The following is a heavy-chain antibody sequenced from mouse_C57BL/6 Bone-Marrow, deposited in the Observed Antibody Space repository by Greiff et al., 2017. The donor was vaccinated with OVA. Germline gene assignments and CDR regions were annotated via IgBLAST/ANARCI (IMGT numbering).Heavy chain of an antibody. CDR3: TGYSNPYYAMDY. V-gene: IGHV1-15*01. J-gene: IGHJ4*01. CDR2: IDPETGGT. CDR1: GYTFTDYE. Sequence: QVQLQQSGAELVRPGASVTLSCKASGYTFTDYEMHWVKQTPVHGLEWIGAIDPETGGTAYNQKFTGKAILTADKSSSTAYMELRSLTSEDSAVYYCTGYSNPYYAMDYWGQGTSVTVSS. D-gene: IGHD2-5*01.